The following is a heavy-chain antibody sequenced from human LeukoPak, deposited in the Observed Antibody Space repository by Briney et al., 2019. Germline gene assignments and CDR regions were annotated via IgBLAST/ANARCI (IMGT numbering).Heavy chain of an antibody. CDR3: ARYTFLQDAFDI. V-gene: IGHV4-4*02. CDR2: IYHSGST. J-gene: IGHJ3*02. D-gene: IGHD2-2*02. Sequence: SESLSLTCTVSGGSISSSNWWSWVRQPPGKGLEGIGEIYHSGSTNYNPSLKSRVTISVDKSKNQFSLKLSSVTAADTAVYYCARYTFLQDAFDIWGQGTMVTVSS. CDR1: GGSISSSNW.